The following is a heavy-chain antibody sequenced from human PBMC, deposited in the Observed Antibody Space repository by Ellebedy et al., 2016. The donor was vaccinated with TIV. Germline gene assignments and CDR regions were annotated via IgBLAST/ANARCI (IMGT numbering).Heavy chain of an antibody. CDR2: ISAYNGNT. CDR1: GYTFTNYG. CDR3: ARDDYYHSSGYYYLY. Sequence: AASVKVSCKASGYTFTNYGISWVRQAPGQGLEWMGWISAYNGNTDYAQKLQGRVTMTTDTSTSTAYMELRSLRSDDTAVYYCARDDYYHSSGYYYLYWGQGTLVTVSS. D-gene: IGHD3-22*01. V-gene: IGHV1-18*04. J-gene: IGHJ4*02.